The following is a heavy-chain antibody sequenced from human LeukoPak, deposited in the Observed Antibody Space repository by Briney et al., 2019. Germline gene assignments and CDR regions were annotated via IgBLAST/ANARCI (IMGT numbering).Heavy chain of an antibody. J-gene: IGHJ3*02. CDR1: GGSFSGYY. CDR3: ARGLPRRGYGYGYDAFDI. Sequence: PSETLSLTCAVYGGSFSGYYWSWIRQPPGKGLEWIGEINHSGSTNYNPSLKSRVTISVDTSKNQFSLKLSSVTAADTAVYYCARGLPRRGYGYGYDAFDIWGLGTMVTVSS. CDR2: INHSGST. V-gene: IGHV4-34*01. D-gene: IGHD5-18*01.